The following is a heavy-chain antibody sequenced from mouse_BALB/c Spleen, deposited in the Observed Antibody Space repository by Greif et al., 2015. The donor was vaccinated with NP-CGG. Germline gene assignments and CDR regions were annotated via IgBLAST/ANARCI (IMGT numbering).Heavy chain of an antibody. V-gene: IGHV1-14*01. CDR1: GYTFTSYV. J-gene: IGHJ4*01. CDR2: INPYNDGT. Sequence: LVESGPELVKPGASVKMSCKASGYTFTSYVMHWVKQKPGQGLEWIGYINPYNDGTKYNEKFKGKASLTSDKSSSTAYMELSSLTSEDSAVYYCARGGFYAMDYWGQGTSVTVSS. CDR3: ARGGFYAMDY.